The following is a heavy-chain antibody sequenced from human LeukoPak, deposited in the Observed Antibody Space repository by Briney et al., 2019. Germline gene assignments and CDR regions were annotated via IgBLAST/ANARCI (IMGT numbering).Heavy chain of an antibody. D-gene: IGHD2-21*02. CDR2: ISYDGSNK. CDR3: ARDVDIVVVTALDV. J-gene: IGHJ6*02. CDR1: GFTFSSYA. V-gene: IGHV3-30*04. Sequence: GRSLRLSCAASGFTFSSYAMHWVRQAPGKGLEWVAVISYDGSNKYYADSVKGRFTISRDNSKNTPYLQMNSLRAEDTAVYYCARDVDIVVVTALDVWGQGTTVTVSS.